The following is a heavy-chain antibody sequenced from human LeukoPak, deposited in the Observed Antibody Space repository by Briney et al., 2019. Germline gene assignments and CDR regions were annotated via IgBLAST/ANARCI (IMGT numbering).Heavy chain of an antibody. D-gene: IGHD5-12*01. CDR3: ASFNYFGYDLGTDY. J-gene: IGHJ4*02. CDR2: ISGSGGST. CDR1: GFTFSSYA. Sequence: GGSLRPSCAASGFTFSSYAMSWVRQAPGKGLEWVSAISGSGGSTYYADSVKGRFTISRDNSKNTLYLQMNSLRAEDTAVYYCASFNYFGYDLGTDYWGQGTLVTVSS. V-gene: IGHV3-23*01.